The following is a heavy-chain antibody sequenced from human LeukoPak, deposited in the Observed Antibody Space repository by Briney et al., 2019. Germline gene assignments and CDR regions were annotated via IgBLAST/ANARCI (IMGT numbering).Heavy chain of an antibody. J-gene: IGHJ6*03. CDR3: ARDSVGVGVYGSGSYSYYYYYMDV. CDR1: GGSFSGYY. D-gene: IGHD3-10*01. Sequence: SETLSLTCAVYGGSFSGYYWSWIRQPPGKGLEWIGEINHSGSTNYNPSLKSRVTISVDTSKNQFSLKLSSVTAADTAVYYCARDSVGVGVYGSGSYSYYYYYMDVWGKGTTVTISS. V-gene: IGHV4-34*01. CDR2: INHSGST.